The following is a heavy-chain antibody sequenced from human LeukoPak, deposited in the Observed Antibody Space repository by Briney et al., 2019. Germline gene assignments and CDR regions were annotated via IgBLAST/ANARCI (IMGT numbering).Heavy chain of an antibody. V-gene: IGHV4-59*08. CDR3: ARLGSYFDY. Sequence: SETLSLTCTVSGGSINSYYWSWIRQAPGKGLEWIGYIYYSGSVNYNPSLKSRVTISVDTSKNQFSLKLSSVTAADTAVYYCARLGSYFDYWGQGTLVTVSS. J-gene: IGHJ4*02. CDR1: GGSINSYY. CDR2: IYYSGSV.